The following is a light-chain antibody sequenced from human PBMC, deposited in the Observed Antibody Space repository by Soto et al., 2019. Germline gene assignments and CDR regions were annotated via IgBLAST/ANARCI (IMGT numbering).Light chain of an antibody. CDR3: QQYYSTPT. CDR1: QSVLYSSNNKNY. CDR2: LAS. Sequence: DIVMTQSPDSLAVSLGERATINCKSSQSVLYSSNNKNYVAWYQQKPGQPPKLLIYLASNRESGVPDRFSGSGSGTDFTLTISSLQAEDVAVYYCQQYYSTPTCGQGTKVEIK. V-gene: IGKV4-1*01. J-gene: IGKJ1*01.